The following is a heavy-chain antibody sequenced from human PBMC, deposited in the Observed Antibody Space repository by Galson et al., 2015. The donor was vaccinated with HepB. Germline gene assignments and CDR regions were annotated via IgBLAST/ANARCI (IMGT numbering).Heavy chain of an antibody. V-gene: IGHV3-30*03. Sequence: SLRLSCAASGFTFSDYGIHWVRQAPGKGLEWVAVISYDGSNQYYADSVKGRFTISRDNSKNTLYLQMNSLRAEDTAVYYCATGFSGIFDYWGQGTLVTVSS. CDR1: GFTFSDYG. CDR2: ISYDGSNQ. CDR3: ATGFSGIFDY. D-gene: IGHD2-15*01. J-gene: IGHJ4*02.